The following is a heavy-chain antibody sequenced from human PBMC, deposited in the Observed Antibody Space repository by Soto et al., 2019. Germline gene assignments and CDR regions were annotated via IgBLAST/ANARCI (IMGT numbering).Heavy chain of an antibody. CDR3: SRGGSSWQPHADY. V-gene: IGHV1-18*01. CDR1: GFTFTSYG. D-gene: IGHD6-13*01. CDR2: VSAYNGNT. J-gene: IGHJ4*02. Sequence: QVQLVQAGAEVKKPGASMKVSCKASGFTFTSYGISWVRQAPGQGLEWMGWVSAYNGNTHYAQKLQGRVSMTTDTATTTAYMELRSLRSDDTAVYYCSRGGSSWQPHADYWGQGTLVTVSS.